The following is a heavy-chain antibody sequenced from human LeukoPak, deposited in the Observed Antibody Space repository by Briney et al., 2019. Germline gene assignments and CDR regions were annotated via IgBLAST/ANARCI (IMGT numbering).Heavy chain of an antibody. V-gene: IGHV3-21*04. D-gene: IGHD1-1*01. J-gene: IGHJ4*02. CDR1: GFTFSSYS. CDR2: ISSSSSYI. Sequence: GGSLRLSCAASGFTFSSYSMNWVRQAPGKGLEWVSSISSSSSYIYYADSVKGRFTISRDNSKNTLYLQMNSLRAEDTAVYYCAKARAPGYWGQGTLVTVSS. CDR3: AKARAPGY.